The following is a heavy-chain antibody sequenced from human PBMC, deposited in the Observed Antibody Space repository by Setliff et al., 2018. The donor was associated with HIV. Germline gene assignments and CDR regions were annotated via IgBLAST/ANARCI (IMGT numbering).Heavy chain of an antibody. CDR2: FYTSGST. D-gene: IGHD2-2*02. CDR3: ARQERYCTSADCYRYFNY. J-gene: IGHJ4*02. Sequence: SETLSLTCTASGGSFTTYYWSWLRQPPGKELEWIGYFYTSGSTNYNPSLKSRLTISLDTSKNQFSLKLSSVTAADTAVYYCARQERYCTSADCYRYFNYWGQGTLVTVSS. V-gene: IGHV4-4*09. CDR1: GGSFTTYY.